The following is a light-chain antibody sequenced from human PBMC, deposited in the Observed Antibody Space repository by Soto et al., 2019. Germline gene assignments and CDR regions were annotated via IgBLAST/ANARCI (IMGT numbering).Light chain of an antibody. J-gene: IGKJ1*01. CDR1: QSVSSSY. CDR2: GAS. Sequence: MVFTLSPGTLSLSPGERATLSCRASQSVSSSYLAWYQQKPGQAPRLLIYGASSRATGIPDRFSGSGSGTDFTLTISRLEPEDFAVYDCQQYGLFAQGTKVDIK. V-gene: IGKV3-20*01. CDR3: QQYGL.